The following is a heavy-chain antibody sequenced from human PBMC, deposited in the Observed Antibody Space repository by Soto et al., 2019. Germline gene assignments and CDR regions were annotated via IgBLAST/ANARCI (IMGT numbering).Heavy chain of an antibody. Sequence: KTSETLSLTCNVSGCSVSDNDYSWTLIRQPPGKGLEWIGYNFHTACAYYNPSLKSRVTLSVDRSKNQFNLRLTSVTAADTAIYYCARGQSNWDKSWFDPWGQGTLVTVSS. CDR1: GCSVSDNDYS. CDR2: NFHTACA. CDR3: ARGQSNWDKSWFDP. J-gene: IGHJ5*02. D-gene: IGHD1-26*01. V-gene: IGHV4-30-2*01.